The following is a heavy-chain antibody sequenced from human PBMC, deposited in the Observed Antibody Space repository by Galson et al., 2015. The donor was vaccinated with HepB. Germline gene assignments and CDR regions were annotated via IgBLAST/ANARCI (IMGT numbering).Heavy chain of an antibody. CDR2: IIPIFGTA. D-gene: IGHD2-2*02. CDR1: GGTFSSYA. V-gene: IGHV1-69*13. CDR3: ARARRAVGYCSSTSCYIYVPEHYYYGMDV. Sequence: VKVSCKASGGTFSSYAISWVRQAPGQGLEWMGGIIPIFGTANYAQKFQGRVTITADESTSTAYMELSSLRSEDTAVYYCARARRAVGYCSSTSCYIYVPEHYYYGMDVWGQGTTVTVSS. J-gene: IGHJ6*02.